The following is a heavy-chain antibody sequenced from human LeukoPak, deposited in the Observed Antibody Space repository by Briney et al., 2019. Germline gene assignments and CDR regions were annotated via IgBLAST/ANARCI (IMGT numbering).Heavy chain of an antibody. CDR1: GYTFTSYD. CDR3: ARSIETLTYSSSWYFPVDY. J-gene: IGHJ4*02. D-gene: IGHD6-13*01. CDR2: MNPNSGNT. Sequence: ASVKVSCKASGYTFTSYDINWVRQATGQGLGRMGWMNPNSGNTGYAQKFQGRVTMTRNTSISTAYMELSSLRSEDTAVYYCARSIETLTYSSSWYFPVDYWGQGTLVTVSS. V-gene: IGHV1-8*01.